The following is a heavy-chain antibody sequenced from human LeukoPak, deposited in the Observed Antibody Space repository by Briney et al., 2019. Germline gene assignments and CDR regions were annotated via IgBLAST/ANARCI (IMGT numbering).Heavy chain of an antibody. CDR2: MNPNSGNT. Sequence: ASVKVSCKASGYTFTSYDINWVRQATGQGLEWMGWMNPNSGNTGYAQKFQGRVTITRNTSISTAYMELSSLRSEDTAVYYCARDAFTMVRGVIGPSWYYYYMDVWGKGTTVTISS. V-gene: IGHV1-8*03. J-gene: IGHJ6*03. D-gene: IGHD3-10*01. CDR1: GYTFTSYD. CDR3: ARDAFTMVRGVIGPSWYYYYMDV.